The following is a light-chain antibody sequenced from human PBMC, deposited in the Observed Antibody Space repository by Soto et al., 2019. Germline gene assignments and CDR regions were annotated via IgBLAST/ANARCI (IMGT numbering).Light chain of an antibody. J-gene: IGKJ4*01. CDR2: SAS. Sequence: DTQMTQSPPSLSASLGDSVTITCRASEPITDFLNWYQLKPGKAPRLLIYSASNVQPGVPSRFSGSGYGTDFTLTLSGLQHEDSATYYCQQTFSPFVTFGAGTKVEV. CDR1: EPITDF. CDR3: QQTFSPFVT. V-gene: IGKV1-39*01.